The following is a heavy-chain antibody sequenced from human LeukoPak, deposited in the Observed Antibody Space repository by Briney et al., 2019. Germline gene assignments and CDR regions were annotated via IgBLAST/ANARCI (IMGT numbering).Heavy chain of an antibody. D-gene: IGHD2-8*01. J-gene: IGHJ6*02. V-gene: IGHV1-2*02. CDR1: GYTFNEYY. CDR3: ARGSNCANGVCYPNYYFHGMDV. Sequence: ASVKVSCKASGYTFNEYYMHWVRQAPGRELEWMGWINPNSGGTNYAQKFQGRVTMTRDTSITTAYMELSRLRSDDTAVYYCARGSNCANGVCYPNYYFHGMDVWGQGTTVTVSS. CDR2: INPNSGGT.